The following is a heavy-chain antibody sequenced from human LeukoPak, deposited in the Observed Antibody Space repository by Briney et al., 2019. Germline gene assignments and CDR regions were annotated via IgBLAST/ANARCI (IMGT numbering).Heavy chain of an antibody. J-gene: IGHJ6*03. CDR1: GFTFGIYS. CDR3: ARVAAGAEAHTLHYHYMDV. Sequence: GGSLRLSCAASGFTFGIYSMTWVRQAPGKGLEWVSSISSTSMYIYYADSIRGRFTISRDNAENSLFLQIDSLGVEDTAVYSCARVAAGAEAHTLHYHYMDVWGKGTTVTVSS. V-gene: IGHV3-21*01. D-gene: IGHD6-13*01. CDR2: ISSTSMYI.